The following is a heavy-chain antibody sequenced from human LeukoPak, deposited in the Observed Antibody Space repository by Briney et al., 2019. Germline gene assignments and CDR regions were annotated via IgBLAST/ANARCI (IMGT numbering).Heavy chain of an antibody. CDR2: IRYDGSNK. CDR3: AKAYYYGSGSYESLDY. CDR1: GFTFSGYG. V-gene: IGHV3-30*02. D-gene: IGHD3-10*01. J-gene: IGHJ4*02. Sequence: PGGSLRLSCAASGFTFSGYGMHWVRQAPGKGLEWVAFIRYDGSNKYYADSVKGRFTISRDNSKNTLYLQMNSLRAEDTAVYYCAKAYYYGSGSYESLDYWGQGTLVTVSS.